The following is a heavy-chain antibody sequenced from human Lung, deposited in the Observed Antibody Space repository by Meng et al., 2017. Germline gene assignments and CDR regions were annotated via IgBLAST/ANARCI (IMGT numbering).Heavy chain of an antibody. V-gene: IGHV3-23*01. J-gene: IGHJ4*02. CDR3: ARDCCSEIGPIDY. CDR1: GFTFSNYG. CDR2: ISNNGDT. D-gene: IGHD2-15*01. Sequence: GESLKISCRTSGFTFSNYGMSWVRQAPGKGLEWVATISNNGDTHYADSMMGRFIISRDDSKNTLYLQVSSLRAEDTAVYYCARDCCSEIGPIDYWGQGTRVTVSS.